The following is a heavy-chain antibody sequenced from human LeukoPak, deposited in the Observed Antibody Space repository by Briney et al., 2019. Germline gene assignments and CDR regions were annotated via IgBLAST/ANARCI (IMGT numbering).Heavy chain of an antibody. CDR3: AKGLGCSGGSCPRVYYGMDV. V-gene: IGHV3-23*01. CDR1: GFTFASYA. J-gene: IGHJ6*02. Sequence: PGASLRLSCAASGFTFASYAMRWVRQAPGKGLEWVSAISGGGGTTYYADSVKGRFTISRDNSKNTLYLQMNSLRAEDTAVYYCAKGLGCSGGSCPRVYYGMDVWGQGTTVTVSS. CDR2: ISGGGGTT. D-gene: IGHD2-15*01.